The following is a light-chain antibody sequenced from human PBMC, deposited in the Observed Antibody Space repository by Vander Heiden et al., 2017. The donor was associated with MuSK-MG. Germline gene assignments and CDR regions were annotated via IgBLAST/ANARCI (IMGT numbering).Light chain of an antibody. Sequence: IVLTPSPATLSLSPGDRATFPCRASQSVSSSYIAWNRQKPGQAPRLLIYGAASRATGSPDRFRCSGSGTDFTLTISRLEPEDFAVYYCQQYGSSPLYTFGQGTKLEIK. CDR2: GAA. J-gene: IGKJ2*01. V-gene: IGKV3-20*01. CDR3: QQYGSSPLYT. CDR1: QSVSSSY.